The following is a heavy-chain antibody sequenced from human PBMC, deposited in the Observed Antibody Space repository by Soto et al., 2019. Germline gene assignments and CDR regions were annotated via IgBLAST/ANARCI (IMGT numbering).Heavy chain of an antibody. CDR1: GFTFSSYA. V-gene: IGHV3-30*04. CDR3: ARDGRERQWLDFYDY. J-gene: IGHJ4*02. Sequence: QVQLVESGGGVVQPARSLRLSCAASGFTFSSYAIHWVRQAPGKGLERVAVMSHDGRNKYYAKSVKGRFTISRDNSKNTLYLQMTSLRADDTAVYYGARDGRERQWLDFYDYWCQGTLVTVSS. D-gene: IGHD6-19*01. CDR2: MSHDGRNK.